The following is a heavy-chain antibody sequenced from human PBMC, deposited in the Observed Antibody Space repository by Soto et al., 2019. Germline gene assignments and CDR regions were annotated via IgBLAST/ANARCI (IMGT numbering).Heavy chain of an antibody. CDR3: AKAYQVWFSSGYYYFDY. CDR2: ISYDGSNK. J-gene: IGHJ4*02. V-gene: IGHV3-30*18. Sequence: QVQLVESGGGVVQPGRSLRLSCAASGFTFSSYGMHWVRQAPGKGLEWVAVISYDGSNKYYADSVKGRFTISRDNAKNTLSLQLNSLRADDTAVYYCAKAYQVWFSSGYYYFDYWGQGTLVTVSS. CDR1: GFTFSSYG. D-gene: IGHD3-22*01.